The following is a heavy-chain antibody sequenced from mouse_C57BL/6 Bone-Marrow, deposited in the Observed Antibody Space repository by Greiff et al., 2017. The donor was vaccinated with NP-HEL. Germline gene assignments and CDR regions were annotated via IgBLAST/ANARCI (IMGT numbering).Heavy chain of an antibody. V-gene: IGHV2-6*01. Sequence: VQLVESGPGLVAPSQSLSIPCTVSGFSLTSYGVDWVRQSPGKGLEWLGVIWGVGSTNYNSALKSRLSISKDNSKSQVFLKMNSLQTDDTAMYYCAIYDYDGFAYWGQGTLVTVSA. J-gene: IGHJ3*01. CDR2: IWGVGST. D-gene: IGHD2-4*01. CDR3: AIYDYDGFAY. CDR1: GFSLTSYG.